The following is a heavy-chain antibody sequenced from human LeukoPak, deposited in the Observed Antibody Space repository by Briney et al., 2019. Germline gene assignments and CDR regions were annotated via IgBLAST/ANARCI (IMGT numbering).Heavy chain of an antibody. D-gene: IGHD1-26*01. V-gene: IGHV3-7*04. CDR3: ARDLGGDAYEI. CDR2: INVDGSTK. J-gene: IGHJ3*02. Sequence: PGGSLRLSCAASGFTFSSYTMSWVRQAPGKGLEWVATINVDGSTKYLLDSVRGRFTISRDNAENSLYLQMNSLRADDTAVYYCARDLGGDAYEIWGQGTMVSVSS. CDR1: GFTFSSYT.